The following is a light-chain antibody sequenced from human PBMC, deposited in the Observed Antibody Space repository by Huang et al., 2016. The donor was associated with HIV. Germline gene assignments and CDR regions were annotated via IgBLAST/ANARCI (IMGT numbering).Light chain of an antibody. CDR3: QQYNNWPGT. CDR2: GAS. J-gene: IGKJ1*01. Sequence: EIVMTQSPATLSASPGERATLSCRASQSVGSNLAWYQQKPGQAPRLLIYGASTRATGIPARFSGRGSGTEFTLIISSLQSEDFAVYYCQQYNNWPGTFGQGTKVEIK. CDR1: QSVGSN. V-gene: IGKV3-15*01.